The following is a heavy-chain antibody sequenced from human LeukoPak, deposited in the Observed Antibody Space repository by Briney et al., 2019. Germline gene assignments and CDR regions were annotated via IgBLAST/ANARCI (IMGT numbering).Heavy chain of an antibody. CDR3: AKGPGIVGAGGAFDI. J-gene: IGHJ3*02. CDR1: GYTFTTYA. CDR2: INTKTGNP. Sequence: ASVKVSCKASGYTFTTYAMNWVRQAPGQGLEWMGWINTKTGNPMYAQGFTGRFVFSLGTSVSTAYLQISSLKAEDTAVYYCAKGPGIVGAGGAFDIRGQGTMVTVSS. V-gene: IGHV7-4-1*02. D-gene: IGHD1-26*01.